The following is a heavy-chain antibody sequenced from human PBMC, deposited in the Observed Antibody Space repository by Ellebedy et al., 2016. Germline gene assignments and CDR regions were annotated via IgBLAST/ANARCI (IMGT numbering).Heavy chain of an antibody. V-gene: IGHV4-28*01. J-gene: IGHJ4*02. CDR3: ARMGYYYESSGYPTGLFDY. CDR2: IYYSGST. D-gene: IGHD3-22*01. Sequence: SETLSLXCAVSGYSISSSNWWGWIRQPPGKGLEWIGYIYYSGSTYYNPSLKSRVTMSVDTSKNQFSLKLSSVTAVDTAVYYCARMGYYYESSGYPTGLFDYWGQGTLVTVSS. CDR1: GYSISSSNW.